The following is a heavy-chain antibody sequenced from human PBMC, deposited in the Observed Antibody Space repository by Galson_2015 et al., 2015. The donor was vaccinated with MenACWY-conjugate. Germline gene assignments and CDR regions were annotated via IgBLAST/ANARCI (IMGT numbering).Heavy chain of an antibody. CDR1: GFSFNSHS. CDR2: IVSTSGYL. Sequence: SLRLSCAASGFSFNSHSMNWVRQAPGQGLEWVSSIVSTSGYLYYADSVKGRFTISRDNAKNSLYLQMHSLRAEDTAVYYCTTVYSRSWGQGTLVTVSS. CDR3: TTVYSRS. D-gene: IGHD6-13*01. V-gene: IGHV3-21*01. J-gene: IGHJ5*02.